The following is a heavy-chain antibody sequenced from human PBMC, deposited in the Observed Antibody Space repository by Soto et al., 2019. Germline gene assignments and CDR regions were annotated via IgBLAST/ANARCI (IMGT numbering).Heavy chain of an antibody. CDR3: ARGYSSGWYSEFDY. J-gene: IGHJ4*02. D-gene: IGHD6-19*01. V-gene: IGHV1-3*01. CDR2: INAGNGNT. CDR1: GYTFSSHA. Sequence: ASVKVSCKASGYTFSSHAMHWVRQAPGQRLEWMGWINAGNGNTKYSQKFQGRVTITRDTSAGTAYMELSSLRSEDTAVYYCARGYSSGWYSEFDYWGQGALVTVSS.